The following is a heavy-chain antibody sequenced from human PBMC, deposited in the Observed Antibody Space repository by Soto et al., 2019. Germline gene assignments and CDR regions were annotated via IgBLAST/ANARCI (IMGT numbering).Heavy chain of an antibody. V-gene: IGHV4-31*03. CDR1: GGSISSGGHC. D-gene: IGHD3-16*01. Sequence: QVQLQESGPGLVKPSQTLTLTCTVSGGSISSGGHCWSWIRQTPGKGLEWMGHISYSGITHYNPSLKNRLLISIETSETDFFMKLTSVTPADTATYYCARETAGQWISTGGSEYYYTDVWGKGTTVTVSS. J-gene: IGHJ6*04. CDR2: ISYSGIT. CDR3: ARETAGQWISTGGSEYYYTDV.